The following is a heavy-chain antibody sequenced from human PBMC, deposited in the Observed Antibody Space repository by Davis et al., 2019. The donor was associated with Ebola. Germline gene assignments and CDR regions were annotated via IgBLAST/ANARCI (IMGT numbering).Heavy chain of an antibody. J-gene: IGHJ6*02. CDR3: AKEGLGDLFSPSYGMDV. V-gene: IGHV3-64D*08. D-gene: IGHD3-10*01. CDR1: GFTFSSFA. CDR2: IGSSGGSS. Sequence: GGSLRLSCSASGFTFSSFAMHWVRQAPGKGLEYVSAIGSSGGSSYYADSVKGRFTISRDSSKNTLYLQMGSLRAEDTAVYYCAKEGLGDLFSPSYGMDVWGQGTTVTVSS.